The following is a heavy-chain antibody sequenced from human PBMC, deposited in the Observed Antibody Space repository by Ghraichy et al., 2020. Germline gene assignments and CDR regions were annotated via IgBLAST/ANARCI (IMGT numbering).Heavy chain of an antibody. Sequence: SGPTLVKPTQTLTLTCTFSGFSLKTSGVGVGWIRQPPGEALEWLALIYWNDVKRFNTSLKSGLTITKDASRNRVVLTMTNINPVDTGTYYCARGRRLSDDPAFYSIIAYWGQGTLITVSA. J-gene: IGHJ4*02. D-gene: IGHD3-16*01. CDR2: IYWNDVK. CDR3: ARGRRLSDDPAFYSIIAY. V-gene: IGHV2-5*01. CDR1: GFSLKTSGVG.